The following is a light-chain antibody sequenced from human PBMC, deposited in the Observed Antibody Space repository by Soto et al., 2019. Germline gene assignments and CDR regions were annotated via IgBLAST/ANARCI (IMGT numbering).Light chain of an antibody. J-gene: IGLJ2*01. CDR3: ATWDTSLYNFV. Sequence: QSVLTQPPSVSVAPGQKVTISCSGSSSNIGSAYVSWYQQLPGTAPKFLIYDNNKRPSGIPDRFSGSKSGTSATLDITGLQTGDEADYYCATWDTSLYNFVFGGGTKLTVL. V-gene: IGLV1-51*01. CDR1: SSNIGSAY. CDR2: DNN.